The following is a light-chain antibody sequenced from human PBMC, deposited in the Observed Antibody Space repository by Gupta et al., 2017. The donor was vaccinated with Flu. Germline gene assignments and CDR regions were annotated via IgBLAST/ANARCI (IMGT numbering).Light chain of an antibody. CDR1: QSLSTW. CDR2: KAS. Sequence: DIQMTPSPSTLSASVRDRVTITCRASQSLSTWLAWYQQKPGKAPKLLIYKASSLESGVPSRFSGSGSGTEFTLTISSLQPDDFAIYYCKQYNSYSYTFGQGTKLEIK. V-gene: IGKV1-5*03. J-gene: IGKJ2*01. CDR3: KQYNSYSYT.